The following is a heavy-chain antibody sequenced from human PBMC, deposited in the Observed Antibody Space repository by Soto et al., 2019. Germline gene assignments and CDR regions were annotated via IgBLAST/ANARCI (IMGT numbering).Heavy chain of an antibody. V-gene: IGHV3-30*03. D-gene: IGHD6-6*01. CDR2: ISYDGSNK. CDR1: GFTFSSYG. Sequence: GGSLRLSCAASGFTFSSYGMHWVRQAPGKGLEWVAVISYDGSNKYYADSVKGRFTISRDNSKNALYLQMNSLRAEDTAVYYCARPKIYSSSSWQQLAPDYWGQGTLVTVSS. J-gene: IGHJ4*02. CDR3: ARPKIYSSSSWQQLAPDY.